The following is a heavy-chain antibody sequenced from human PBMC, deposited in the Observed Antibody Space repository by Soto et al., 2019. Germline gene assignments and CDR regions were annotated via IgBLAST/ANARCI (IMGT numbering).Heavy chain of an antibody. V-gene: IGHV4-30-4*01. CDR1: GGSISSGDYY. CDR2: IYYSVST. D-gene: IGHD2-2*02. CDR3: ARADIVVVPAAIAY. J-gene: IGHJ4*02. Sequence: TSETLSLTFTVSGGSISSGDYYWSWIRQPPGKGLEWIGYIYYSVSTYYNPSLKSRVTISVDTSKNQFSLKLSSVTDADTAVYYCARADIVVVPAAIAYWGQGTLVTV.